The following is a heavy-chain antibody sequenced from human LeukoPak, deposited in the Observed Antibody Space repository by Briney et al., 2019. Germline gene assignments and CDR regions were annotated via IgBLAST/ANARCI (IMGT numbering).Heavy chain of an antibody. D-gene: IGHD2-15*01. CDR1: GFTFSSYA. Sequence: GGSLRLSCAASGFTFSSYAMSWVRQAPGKGLEWVSAISGSGGSTYYADSVKGRFTISRDNSKNTLYLQMNSLRAEDTAVYYCAKETLGYCSGGSCADYWGQGTLVTVSS. V-gene: IGHV3-23*01. J-gene: IGHJ4*02. CDR2: ISGSGGST. CDR3: AKETLGYCSGGSCADY.